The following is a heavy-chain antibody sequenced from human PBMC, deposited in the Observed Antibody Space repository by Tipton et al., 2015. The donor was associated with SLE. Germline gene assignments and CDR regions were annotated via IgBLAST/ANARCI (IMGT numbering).Heavy chain of an antibody. V-gene: IGHV1-46*01. CDR3: ALIGYYDSSGYHGAFDI. J-gene: IGHJ3*02. D-gene: IGHD3-22*01. CDR2: INPSGGST. CDR1: GYTFTSYY. Sequence: QSGAEVKKPGASVKVSCKASGYTFTSYYMHWVRQAPGQGLEWMGIINPSGGSTSYAQKFQGRVTMTRDTSTSTVYMELSSLRSEDTAVYYCALIGYYDSSGYHGAFDIWGQGTMVTVSS.